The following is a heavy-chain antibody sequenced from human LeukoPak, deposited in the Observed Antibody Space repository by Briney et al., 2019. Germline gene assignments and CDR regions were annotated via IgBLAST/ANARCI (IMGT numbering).Heavy chain of an antibody. CDR1: GFSVSGYW. V-gene: IGHV3-7*01. D-gene: IGHD6-13*01. J-gene: IGHJ4*02. CDR3: AREWQGGIAAAGTRIEGDY. CDR2: IKQDGSEK. Sequence: PGGSLRLSCAVSGFSVSGYWMTWVRQAPGKGLEWVANIKQDGSEKNYEDSVKGRFTISRDNAESSLFLQMNSLRVEDTAVYYCAREWQGGIAAAGTRIEGDYWGQGTLVAVSS.